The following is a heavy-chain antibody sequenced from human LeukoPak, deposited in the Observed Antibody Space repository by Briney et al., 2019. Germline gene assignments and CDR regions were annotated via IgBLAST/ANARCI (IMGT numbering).Heavy chain of an antibody. CDR2: IYSGGST. Sequence: PGGSLRLSCAASGFTVSSNYMSWVRQAPGKGLEWVPVIYSGGSTYYADSVKGRFTISRDNSKNTLYLQMNSLRAEDTAVYYCARGRITMVRGVIILTEYYFDYWGQGTLVTVSS. V-gene: IGHV3-53*01. J-gene: IGHJ4*02. D-gene: IGHD3-10*01. CDR1: GFTVSSNY. CDR3: ARGRITMVRGVIILTEYYFDY.